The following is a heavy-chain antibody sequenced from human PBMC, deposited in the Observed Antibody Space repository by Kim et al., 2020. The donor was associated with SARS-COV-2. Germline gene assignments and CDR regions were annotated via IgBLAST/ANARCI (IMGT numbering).Heavy chain of an antibody. Sequence: VGSLRLSCAASGFTFSNAWMSWVRQTPGKGLEWVGRIKSKTDGGTTDYAAPVKGRFTISRDDSKNTLYLQMNSLKTEDTAVYYCTTEYYYDSTVRYYYGMDVWGQGTTVTVAS. D-gene: IGHD3-22*01. J-gene: IGHJ6*02. CDR2: IKSKTDGGTT. V-gene: IGHV3-15*01. CDR3: TTEYYYDSTVRYYYGMDV. CDR1: GFTFSNAW.